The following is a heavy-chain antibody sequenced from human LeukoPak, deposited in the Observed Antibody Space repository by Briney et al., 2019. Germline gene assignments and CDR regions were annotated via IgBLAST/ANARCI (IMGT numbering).Heavy chain of an antibody. Sequence: ASVKVSCKASGYTFTSYDINWVRQATGQGLEWMGWMNPNSGNTGYAQKFQGRVTMTRNTSISTAYMELSSLRSEDTAVYYCARGRGVIVGNYFDYWGQGTLATVSS. D-gene: IGHD3-22*01. CDR1: GYTFTSYD. CDR2: MNPNSGNT. V-gene: IGHV1-8*01. CDR3: ARGRGVIVGNYFDY. J-gene: IGHJ4*02.